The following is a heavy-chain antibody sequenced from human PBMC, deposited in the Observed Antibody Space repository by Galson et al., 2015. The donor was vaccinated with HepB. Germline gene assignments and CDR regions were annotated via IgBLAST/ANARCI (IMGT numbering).Heavy chain of an antibody. Sequence: SVKVSCKASGYTLTSYAMNWVRQAPGQGLEWMGWINTNTGNPTYAQGFTGRFVFSLDTSVSTAYLQISSLKAEDTAVYYCARGIGDPGQKTYYYYYMDVWGKGTTVTVSS. D-gene: IGHD4-17*01. CDR3: ARGIGDPGQKTYYYYYMDV. CDR2: INTNTGNP. CDR1: GYTLTSYA. J-gene: IGHJ6*03. V-gene: IGHV7-4-1*02.